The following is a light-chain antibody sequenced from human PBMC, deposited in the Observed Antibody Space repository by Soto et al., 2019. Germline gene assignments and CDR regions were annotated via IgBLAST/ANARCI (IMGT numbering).Light chain of an antibody. V-gene: IGKV1-39*01. CDR2: GAS. J-gene: IGKJ5*01. CDR3: QQGYTSRIT. CDR1: QSVGNH. Sequence: DTQMTQSHSTLSASVGDSVTITCRASQSVGNHLNWYQQKPGKAPKFLIYGASTLQSGVPSRFSGSGSGTDFTLTVSSLQPEDFATYYCQQGYTSRITFGQGTRLEIK.